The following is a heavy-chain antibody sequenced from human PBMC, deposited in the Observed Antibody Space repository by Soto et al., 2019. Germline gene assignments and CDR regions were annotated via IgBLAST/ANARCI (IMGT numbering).Heavy chain of an antibody. V-gene: IGHV3-23*01. CDR2: ITASADVP. J-gene: IGHJ1*01. CDR1: GFTFSPYA. D-gene: IGHD2-8*01. CDR3: HIAEGVY. Sequence: EVQLLESGGRLVQPGGTLGLSCAASGFTFSPYAMSWVRQAPGKGLAWASTITASADVPYYSDSVKGRFITSRDNSQNMLFLQMNSLRAEDTATYSCHIAEGVYLGQGPLVVVSS.